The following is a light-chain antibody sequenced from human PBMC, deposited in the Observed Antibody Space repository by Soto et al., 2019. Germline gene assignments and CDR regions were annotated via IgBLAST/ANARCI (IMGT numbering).Light chain of an antibody. CDR2: EVS. CDR3: SSYTSSSTWV. V-gene: IGLV2-14*01. J-gene: IGLJ3*02. CDR1: ISDVGGYNY. Sequence: QSALTQPASVSGSPGQSITISCTGTISDVGGYNYVSWYQQHPGKAPKLMIYEVSNRPSGVSNRFSGSKSGNTASLTISGLQAEDEADYYCSSYTSSSTWVFCGGTKLTVL.